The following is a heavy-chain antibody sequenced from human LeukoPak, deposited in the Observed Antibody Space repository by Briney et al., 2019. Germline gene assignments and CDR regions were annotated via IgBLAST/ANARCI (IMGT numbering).Heavy chain of an antibody. CDR3: AKDVNASIYGYCFDY. D-gene: IGHD2/OR15-2a*01. J-gene: IGHJ4*02. Sequence: GGSLRLSCAASGFSFTTYWMGWVRQAPGKGLEWVANIQEDGSDKKYVDSVKGRFTISRDNSKNTLYLQMNSLRAEDTAVYYCAKDVNASIYGYCFDYWGQGTLVTVSS. CDR2: IQEDGSDK. CDR1: GFSFTTYW. V-gene: IGHV3-7*01.